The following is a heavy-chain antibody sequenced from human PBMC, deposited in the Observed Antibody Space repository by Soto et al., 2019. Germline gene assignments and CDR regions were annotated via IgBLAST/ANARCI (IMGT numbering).Heavy chain of an antibody. CDR3: VRLYTTSRVGAWFDP. Sequence: EGQLVESGGGLVLPGGSLRLSCAASGFIFSTYTLNWVRQAPGKGLEWVSYISAGSDAIHYADSVKGRFTVSRDNAKNSLFLQMNSLRDEDTAVYYCVRLYTTSRVGAWFDPWGQGTLVTVSS. D-gene: IGHD3-16*01. V-gene: IGHV3-48*02. J-gene: IGHJ5*02. CDR1: GFIFSTYT. CDR2: ISAGSDAI.